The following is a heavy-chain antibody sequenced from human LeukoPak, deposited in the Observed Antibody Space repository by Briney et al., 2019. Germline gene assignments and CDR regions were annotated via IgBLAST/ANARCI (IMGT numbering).Heavy chain of an antibody. D-gene: IGHD3-22*01. V-gene: IGHV3-23*01. Sequence: GGSLRLSCAASGLTFISYAMSWVRQAPGKGLEWVSAISGSGGSTYYADSVKGRFTISRDNSKNTLYLQMNSLRAERTAVYYCAKDGITYYYDSSGSQGVDYWGQGTLVTVSS. CDR1: GLTFISYA. CDR3: AKDGITYYYDSSGSQGVDY. J-gene: IGHJ4*02. CDR2: ISGSGGST.